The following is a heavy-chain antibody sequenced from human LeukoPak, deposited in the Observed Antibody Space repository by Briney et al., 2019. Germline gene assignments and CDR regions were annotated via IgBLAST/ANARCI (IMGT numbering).Heavy chain of an antibody. J-gene: IGHJ3*02. D-gene: IGHD3-10*01. Sequence: GVSLTLSCAPSVYPLSIYNINGAPHAPEEGREGVSYIYSRCCYIYYRDSMGGRFTISRDNAKNTLYLQMSSLRGGDTAVYYCARGRSITLGWGFAMSDGFDIWGEGGMVIVCS. CDR2: IYSRCCYI. V-gene: IGHV3-21*01. CDR1: VYPLSIYN. CDR3: ARGRSITLGWGFAMSDGFDI.